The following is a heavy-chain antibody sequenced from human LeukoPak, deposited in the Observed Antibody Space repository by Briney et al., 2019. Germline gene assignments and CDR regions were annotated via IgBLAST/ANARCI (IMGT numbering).Heavy chain of an antibody. CDR3: AREVVVVPDYYYYGMDV. CDR2: ISSDGSNK. D-gene: IGHD2-2*01. Sequence: PGGSLRLSCAASGFTFSSYAMHWVRQAPGKGLEWVTIISSDGSNKYYADSVKGRFTISRDNSKNTLYLQMNSLRVEDTAVYYCAREVVVVPDYYYYGMDVWGQGTTVTVSS. V-gene: IGHV3-30*04. J-gene: IGHJ6*02. CDR1: GFTFSSYA.